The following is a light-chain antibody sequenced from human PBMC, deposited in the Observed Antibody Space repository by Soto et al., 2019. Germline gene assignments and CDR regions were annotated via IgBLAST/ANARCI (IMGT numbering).Light chain of an antibody. J-gene: IGKJ1*01. CDR2: AAS. CDR1: QRVASY. V-gene: IGKV1-39*01. CDR3: QQTYTSLAT. Sequence: EIQVTQSPSSMSPSVGDSVTLSCQTSQRVASYIHWYQHQSGKPPKLLIYAASTLQDGVPSRFSGGGSGTAFSLIITGLQPGDSATYYCQQTYTSLATVCQGTKVDIK.